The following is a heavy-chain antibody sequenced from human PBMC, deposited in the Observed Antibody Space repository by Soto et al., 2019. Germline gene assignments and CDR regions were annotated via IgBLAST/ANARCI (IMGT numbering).Heavy chain of an antibody. CDR2: IYYSGST. V-gene: IGHV4-31*03. CDR1: GGSISSGGYY. CDR3: ARENYDSLSGSFDY. D-gene: IGHD3-3*01. Sequence: SEPLSLTCTVSGGSISSGGYYWSWIRQHPGKGLEWIGYIYYSGSTYYNPSLKSRVTISVDTSKNQFSLKLSSVTAADTAVYYCARENYDSLSGSFDYWGQGTLVTVSS. J-gene: IGHJ4*02.